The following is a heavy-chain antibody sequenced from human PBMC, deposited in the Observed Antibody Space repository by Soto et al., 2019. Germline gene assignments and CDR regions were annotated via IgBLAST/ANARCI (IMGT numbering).Heavy chain of an antibody. CDR2: ISYDGSNK. D-gene: IGHD6-19*01. J-gene: IGHJ4*02. V-gene: IGHV3-30*18. Sequence: GGSLRLSCAASGFTFSSYGMHWVRQAPGKGLEWVAVISYDGSNKYYADSVKGRFTISRDNSKNTLYLQMNSLRAEDTAVYYCAKVPSRGSSGWPFDYWGQGTLVTVSS. CDR1: GFTFSSYG. CDR3: AKVPSRGSSGWPFDY.